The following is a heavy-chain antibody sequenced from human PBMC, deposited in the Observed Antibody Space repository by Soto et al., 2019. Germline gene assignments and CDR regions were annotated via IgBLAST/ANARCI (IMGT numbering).Heavy chain of an antibody. CDR3: AKDLRYSSGWGGFDY. CDR2: ISGSGGST. D-gene: IGHD6-19*01. V-gene: IGHV3-23*01. J-gene: IGHJ4*02. CDR1: GFTFSSYA. Sequence: PGGSLRLSCAASGFTFSSYAMSWVRQAPGKGLEWVSAISGSGGSTYYAGSVKGRFTISRDNSKNTLYLQMNSLRAEDTAVYYCAKDLRYSSGWGGFDYWGQGTLVTVSS.